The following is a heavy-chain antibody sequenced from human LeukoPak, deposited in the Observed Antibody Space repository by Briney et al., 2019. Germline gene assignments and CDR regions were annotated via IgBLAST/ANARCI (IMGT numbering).Heavy chain of an antibody. Sequence: SETLSLTCTVSGYSISSGYHWGWIRQPPGEGLEWIGSIYHSGSTYYNPSLKSRVTISVDTSKNQFSLKLTSVTAADTAVYYCARLLGPLDYVWGSSRSKWGQGTLVTVSS. J-gene: IGHJ4*02. CDR3: ARLLGPLDYVWGSSRSK. CDR2: IYHSGST. D-gene: IGHD3-16*02. V-gene: IGHV4-38-2*02. CDR1: GYSISSGYH.